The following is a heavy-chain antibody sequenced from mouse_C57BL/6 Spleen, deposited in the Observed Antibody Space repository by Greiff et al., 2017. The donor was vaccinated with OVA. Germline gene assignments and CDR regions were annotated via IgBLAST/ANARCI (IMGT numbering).Heavy chain of an antibody. J-gene: IGHJ4*01. V-gene: IGHV1-50*01. CDR3: ARDSSAMDY. CDR2: IDPSDSYT. CDR1: GYTFTSYW. Sequence: QVQLQQPGAELVKPGASVKLSCKASGYTFTSYWMQWVKQRPGQGLEWIGEIDPSDSYTNYNQKFKGKATLTVDKPSSTAYMQLSSLTSEDSAVYYCARDSSAMDYWGQGTSVTVSS. D-gene: IGHD3-2*02.